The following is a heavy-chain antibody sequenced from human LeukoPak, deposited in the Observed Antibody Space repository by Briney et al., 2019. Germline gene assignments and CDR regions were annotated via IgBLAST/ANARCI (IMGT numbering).Heavy chain of an antibody. CDR2: ISTTSSYI. Sequence: GGSLRLSCAASGVTFSSHSMNWVRQAPGKGLEWVSSISTTSSYIYYVDSVKGRFTISRDNAKNSLYLQMNGLRAEDTAVYYCARGDYYDSGGPEDYWGQGTLVTVSS. J-gene: IGHJ4*02. D-gene: IGHD3-22*01. V-gene: IGHV3-21*01. CDR1: GVTFSSHS. CDR3: ARGDYYDSGGPEDY.